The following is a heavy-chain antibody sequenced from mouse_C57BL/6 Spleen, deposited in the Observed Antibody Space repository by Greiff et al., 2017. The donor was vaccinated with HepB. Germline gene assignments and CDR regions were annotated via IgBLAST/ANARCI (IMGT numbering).Heavy chain of an antibody. CDR3: ARRDSSGYGNYAMDY. Sequence: VQLQQSGAELVKPGASVKISCKASGYAFSSNWMNWVKQRPGKGLEWIGQIYPGDGDTNYNGKFKGKATLTADKSSSTAYMQLSSLTSEDSAVYFGARRDSSGYGNYAMDYWGQGTSVTVSS. CDR1: GYAFSSNW. D-gene: IGHD3-2*02. CDR2: IYPGDGDT. V-gene: IGHV1-80*01. J-gene: IGHJ4*01.